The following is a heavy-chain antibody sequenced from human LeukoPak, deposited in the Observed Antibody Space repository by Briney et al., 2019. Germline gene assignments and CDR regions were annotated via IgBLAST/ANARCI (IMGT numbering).Heavy chain of an antibody. CDR3: ARGRRPGGHWYFDL. J-gene: IGHJ2*01. CDR1: GGSISSYY. V-gene: IGHV4-34*01. CDR2: INHSGSI. Sequence: TSETLSLTCTVSGGSISSYYWSWIRQPPGKGLEWIGEINHSGSINYNPSLKSRVTISVDTSKNQFSLKLSSVTAADTAVYYCARGRRPGGHWYFDLWGRGTLVTVSS. D-gene: IGHD3-16*01.